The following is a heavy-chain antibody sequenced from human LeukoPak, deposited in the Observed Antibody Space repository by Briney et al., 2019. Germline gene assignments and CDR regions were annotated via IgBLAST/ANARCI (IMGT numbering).Heavy chain of an antibody. CDR1: GGSFSGYY. CDR3: ARIRYYYDSSGCYTGFYYYYMDV. Sequence: SETLSLTCAVYGGSFSGYYWSWIRQPPGKGLEWIGEINHSGSTNYNPSLKSRVTISVDTSKNQFSLKLSSVTAADTAVYYCARIRYYYDSSGCYTGFYYYYMDVWGKGTTVTVSS. V-gene: IGHV4-34*01. J-gene: IGHJ6*03. D-gene: IGHD3-22*01. CDR2: INHSGST.